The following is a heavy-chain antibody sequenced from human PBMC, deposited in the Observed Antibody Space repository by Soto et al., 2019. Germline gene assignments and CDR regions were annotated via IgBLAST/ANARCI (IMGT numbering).Heavy chain of an antibody. J-gene: IGHJ3*02. D-gene: IGHD3-10*01. CDR2: IYYSGGT. Sequence: LSLTCTVSGGSISSGGYYWSWIRQHPGKGLEWIGYIYYSGGTYYNPSLKSRVTISVDTSKNQFSLKLSSVTAADTAVYYCARGSSEDYYGSGSPGDAFDIWGQGTMVTVSS. CDR1: GGSISSGGYY. CDR3: ARGSSEDYYGSGSPGDAFDI. V-gene: IGHV4-31*03.